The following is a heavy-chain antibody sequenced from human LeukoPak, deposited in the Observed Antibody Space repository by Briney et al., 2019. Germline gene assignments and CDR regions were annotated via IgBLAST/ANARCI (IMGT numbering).Heavy chain of an antibody. CDR2: INWNGGST. CDR3: ARQRYSSSWYAGDY. V-gene: IGHV3-20*04. D-gene: IGHD6-13*01. J-gene: IGHJ4*02. CDR1: GFTFDDYG. Sequence: GGSLRLSCAASGFTFDDYGMSWVRQAPGKGLEWVSGINWNGGSTGYADSVEGRFTISRDNAKNSLYLQMNSLRAEDTALYYCARQRYSSSWYAGDYWGQGTLVTVSS.